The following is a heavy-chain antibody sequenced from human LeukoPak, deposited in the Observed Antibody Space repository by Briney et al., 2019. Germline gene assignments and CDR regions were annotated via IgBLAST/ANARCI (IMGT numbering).Heavy chain of an antibody. CDR2: IMPLFGTA. Sequence: SVKVSYKTSGGTFNNSAISWVRQAPGQGLEWLEGIMPLFGTAGYAQKFQGRVTITKDESTRTVYLELTSLTSDDTAVYYCARDVHGDYGSGWFDPWGQGTLVSVSS. CDR1: GGTFNNSA. J-gene: IGHJ5*02. V-gene: IGHV1-69*05. D-gene: IGHD4-17*01. CDR3: ARDVHGDYGSGWFDP.